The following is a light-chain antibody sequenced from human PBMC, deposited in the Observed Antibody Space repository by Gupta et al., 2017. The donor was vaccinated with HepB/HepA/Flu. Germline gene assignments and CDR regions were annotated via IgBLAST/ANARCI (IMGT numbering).Light chain of an antibody. CDR1: ALPKQY. Sequence: SYELTQPPSVSVSPGQTARITCSGDALPKQYAYWYQQKPGQAPVLVIYKDSERPSGIPERFSGSSSGTTVTLTISGDQAEDEADYYCQSADSSGSWVFGGGTKLTVL. CDR2: KDS. V-gene: IGLV3-25*03. J-gene: IGLJ3*02. CDR3: QSADSSGSWV.